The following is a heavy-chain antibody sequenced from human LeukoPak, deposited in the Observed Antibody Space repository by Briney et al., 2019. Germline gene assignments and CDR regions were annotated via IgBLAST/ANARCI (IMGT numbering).Heavy chain of an antibody. CDR1: VYSISSGYY. J-gene: IGHJ5*02. CDR2: IYHSGST. CDR3: ARSAATGTHNWFDP. D-gene: IGHD6-13*01. Sequence: SETLSLTCTVSVYSISSGYYWGWIRQPPGKGLEWIGSIYHSGSTYYNPSLKSRVTISVDTSKNQFSLKLSSVTAADTAVYYCARSAATGTHNWFDPWGQGTLVTVSS. V-gene: IGHV4-38-2*02.